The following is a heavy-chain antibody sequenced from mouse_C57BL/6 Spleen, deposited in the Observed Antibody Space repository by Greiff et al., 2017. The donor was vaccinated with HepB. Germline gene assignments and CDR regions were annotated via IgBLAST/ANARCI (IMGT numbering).Heavy chain of an antibody. CDR1: GYAFSSSW. Sequence: QVHVKQSGPELVKPGASVKISCKASGYAFSSSWMNWVKQRPGKGLEWIGRIYPGDGDTNYNGKFKGKATLTADKSSSTAYMQLSSLTSEDSAVYFCASYYGSREDYWGQGTTLTVSS. J-gene: IGHJ2*01. CDR2: IYPGDGDT. D-gene: IGHD1-1*01. V-gene: IGHV1-82*01. CDR3: ASYYGSREDY.